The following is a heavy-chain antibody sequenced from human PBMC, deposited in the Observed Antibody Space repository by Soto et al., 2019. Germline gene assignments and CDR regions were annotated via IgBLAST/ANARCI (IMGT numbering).Heavy chain of an antibody. D-gene: IGHD2-15*01. CDR3: WLVVAATTDYYYYYGMDV. CDR2: IYSGGST. CDR1: GFTVSSNY. J-gene: IGHJ6*02. Sequence: PGGSLRLSCAASGFTVSSNYMSWVRQAPGKGLEWVSVIYSGGSTYYADSVKGRFTISRDNSKNTLYLQMNSLRAEDTAVYYCWLVVAATTDYYYYYGMDVWGQGTTVTVSS. V-gene: IGHV3-66*01.